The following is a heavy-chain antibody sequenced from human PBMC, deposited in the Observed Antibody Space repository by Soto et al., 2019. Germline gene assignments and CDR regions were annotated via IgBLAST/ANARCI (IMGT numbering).Heavy chain of an antibody. D-gene: IGHD3-22*01. CDR2: ISRDGRST. V-gene: IGHV3-64D*08. CDR1: GFTFSMHS. Sequence: GGSLRLCCSASGFTFSMHSMHWVRQTPGKALEYVSAISRDGRSTFYADSVKGRFTISRDNSKNTLYLRMNSLRSDDTAVYYCVKAANPFIYTLVVIIFDYWGQGT. CDR3: VKAANPFIYTLVVIIFDY. J-gene: IGHJ4*02.